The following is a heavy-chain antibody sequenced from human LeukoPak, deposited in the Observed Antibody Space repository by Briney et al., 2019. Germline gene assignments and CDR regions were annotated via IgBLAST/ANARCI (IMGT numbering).Heavy chain of an antibody. CDR2: INHSGST. CDR3: ARERGYYDFWSGYYDGYYYMDV. Sequence: PSETLSLTCAVYGGSFSGYYWSWIRQPPGKGLEWIGEINHSGSTNYNPSLKSRVTISVDTSKSQFSLKLSSVTAADTAVYYCARERGYYDFWSGYYDGYYYMDVWGKGTTVTVSS. CDR1: GGSFSGYY. V-gene: IGHV4-34*01. D-gene: IGHD3-3*01. J-gene: IGHJ6*03.